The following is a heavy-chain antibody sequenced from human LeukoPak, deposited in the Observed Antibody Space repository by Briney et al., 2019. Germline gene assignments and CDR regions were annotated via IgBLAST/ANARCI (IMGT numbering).Heavy chain of an antibody. Sequence: GGSLRLSCAASGFTVSSNYMSWVRQAPGKGLEWVSGISGSGDNTYYADSVEGRFTISRDNSKNTLYLQLSSLRAEDTAVYYCAKETFLGPRNYYYYGMDVWAKGPRSPSP. J-gene: IGHJ6*02. CDR1: GFTVSSNY. CDR3: AKETFLGPRNYYYYGMDV. V-gene: IGHV3-23*01. CDR2: ISGSGDNT. D-gene: IGHD1-26*01.